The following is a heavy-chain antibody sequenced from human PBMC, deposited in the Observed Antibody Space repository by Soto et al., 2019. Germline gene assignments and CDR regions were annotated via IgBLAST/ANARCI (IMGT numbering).Heavy chain of an antibody. CDR3: ARVLTPPLDY. CDR2: MSYDGSNK. D-gene: IGHD3-9*01. CDR1: GFTFSTYA. V-gene: IGHV3-30-3*01. Sequence: QVQLVESGGGVVQPGRSLRLSCAASGFTFSTYAMHWVRQAPGKGLEWVAVMSYDGSNKYYADSVKGRFTISRDNSKNMLYLQMNSLRAEDTAVYYCARVLTPPLDYWGQGTLVTVPS. J-gene: IGHJ4*02.